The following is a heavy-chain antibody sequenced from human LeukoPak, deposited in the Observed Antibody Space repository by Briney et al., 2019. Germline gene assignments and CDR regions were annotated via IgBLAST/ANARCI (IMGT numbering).Heavy chain of an antibody. CDR1: GGSISSSSYY. Sequence: SETLSLSCTVSGGSISSSSYYWGWIRQPPGKGLEWIGSIYYSGSTYYNPSLKSRVTISVDTSKNQFSLKLSSVTAADTAVYYCARRPSTWYSGWFDPWGQRTLVTVSS. CDR2: IYYSGST. V-gene: IGHV4-39*01. D-gene: IGHD6-13*01. CDR3: ARRPSTWYSGWFDP. J-gene: IGHJ5*02.